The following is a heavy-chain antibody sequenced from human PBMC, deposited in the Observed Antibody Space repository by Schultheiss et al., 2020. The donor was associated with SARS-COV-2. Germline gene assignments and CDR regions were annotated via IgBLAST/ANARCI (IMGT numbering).Heavy chain of an antibody. D-gene: IGHD6-13*01. J-gene: IGHJ4*02. CDR1: GGSISSYY. Sequence: SETLSLTCTVSGGSISSYYWSWIRQPPGKGLEWIGRIYTSGSTNYNPSLKSRVTMSVDTSKNQFSLKLSSVTAADTAVYYCARQVGRYSSSWYGAGGYFDYWGQGTLVTVSS. CDR3: ARQVGRYSSSWYGAGGYFDY. V-gene: IGHV4-4*07. CDR2: IYTSGST.